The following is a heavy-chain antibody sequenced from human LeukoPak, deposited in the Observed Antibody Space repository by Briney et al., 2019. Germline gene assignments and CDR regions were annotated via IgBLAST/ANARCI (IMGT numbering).Heavy chain of an antibody. CDR2: ISSSSSYI. V-gene: IGHV3-21*01. CDR1: GFTFSSYS. J-gene: IGHJ3*01. D-gene: IGHD3-9*01. Sequence: GGSLRLSCAASGFTFSSYSMNWVRQAPGKGLEWVSSISSSSSYIYYADSVKGRFTISRDNAKNSLYLQMNSLRAEDTAVYYCARVAHVLRYFDWEGAFDFWGQGTMVTVSS. CDR3: ARVAHVLRYFDWEGAFDF.